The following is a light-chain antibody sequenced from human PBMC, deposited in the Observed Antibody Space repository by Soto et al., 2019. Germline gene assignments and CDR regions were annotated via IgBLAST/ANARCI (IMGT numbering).Light chain of an antibody. CDR1: QGISSF. CDR3: QQLNSYPPWT. V-gene: IGKV1-9*01. CDR2: AAS. Sequence: DIQLTQSPSFLSASAGDRVTITCRASQGISSFLAWYQQKPGRAPKLLIYAASTLQSGVPSRFSGSGSGTEFTLTISSLQPEDFATYYCQQLNSYPPWTFGQGTKVDIK. J-gene: IGKJ1*01.